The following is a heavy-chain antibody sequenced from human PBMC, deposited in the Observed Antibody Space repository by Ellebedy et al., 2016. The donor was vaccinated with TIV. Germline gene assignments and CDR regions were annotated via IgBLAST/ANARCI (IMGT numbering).Heavy chain of an antibody. CDR1: GFTFSSYS. CDR2: ISSSSSTI. CDR3: ARDGRGGYGDYAGFDY. J-gene: IGHJ4*02. Sequence: GGSLRLXCAASGFTFSSYSMNWVRQAPGKGLEWVSYISSSSSTIYYADSVKGRFTISRDNAKNSLYLQMNSLRDEDTAAYYCARDGRGGYGDYAGFDYWGQGTLVTVSS. D-gene: IGHD4-17*01. V-gene: IGHV3-48*02.